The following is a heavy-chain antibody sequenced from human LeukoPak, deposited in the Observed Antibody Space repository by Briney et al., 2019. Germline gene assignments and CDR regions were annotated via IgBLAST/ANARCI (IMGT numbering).Heavy chain of an antibody. CDR3: ARGFCSSTNCYQGPFDF. V-gene: IGHV3-15*01. CDR1: GFTFSSHA. CDR2: IKNKTNGETT. Sequence: GGSLRLSCAASGFTFSSHAMSWVRQAPGKGLEWVGHIKNKTNGETTDYAAPVKGRFIISRDDSKNTLYLQMNSLRTEDTAVYYCARGFCSSTNCYQGPFDFWGQGTLVTVSS. D-gene: IGHD2-2*01. J-gene: IGHJ4*02.